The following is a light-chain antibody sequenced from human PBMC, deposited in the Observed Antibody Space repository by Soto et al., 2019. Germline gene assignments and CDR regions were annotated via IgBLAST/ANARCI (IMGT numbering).Light chain of an antibody. Sequence: QLVLTQSPSASASLGASVKLTCTLSSGHSSYAIAWHQQQPEKGPRYLMKLNSDGSHSKGDGIPDRFSGSSSGAERYLTISSLQSEDEADYYCQTWGTGIHWVFGGGTKLNVL. CDR1: SGHSSYA. CDR3: QTWGTGIHWV. J-gene: IGLJ3*02. CDR2: LNSDGSH. V-gene: IGLV4-69*01.